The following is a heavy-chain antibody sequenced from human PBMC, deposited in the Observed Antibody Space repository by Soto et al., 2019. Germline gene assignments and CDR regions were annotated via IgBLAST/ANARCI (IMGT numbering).Heavy chain of an antibody. D-gene: IGHD5-12*01. CDR3: ARAPGSGYGLDY. CDR2: INSDGSST. J-gene: IGHJ4*02. CDR1: GFTFSSYW. V-gene: IGHV3-74*01. Sequence: PGGSLRLSCAASGFTFSSYWMHWVRQAPGKGLVWVSRINSDGSSTSYADSVKGRFTISRDNAKNTLYLQMNSLRAEDTAVYYCARAPGSGYGLDYWGTRSLVAVFS.